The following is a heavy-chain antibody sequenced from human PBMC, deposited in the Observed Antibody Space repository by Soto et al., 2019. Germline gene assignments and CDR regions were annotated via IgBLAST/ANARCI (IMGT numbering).Heavy chain of an antibody. CDR3: ARLKTYDILNKSDY. CDR1: GGSISSSRCH. CDR2: IKYSGTT. D-gene: IGHD3-9*01. J-gene: IGHJ4*02. V-gene: IGHV4-39*07. Sequence: SETLSLTCTVSGGSISSSRCHWGWIRQPPGKGLEWIASIKYSGTTFYNPSLKGRVTISLDKSKNQFSLNVSSVTAADTAVYYCARLKTYDILNKSDYWGQGSLVTVSS.